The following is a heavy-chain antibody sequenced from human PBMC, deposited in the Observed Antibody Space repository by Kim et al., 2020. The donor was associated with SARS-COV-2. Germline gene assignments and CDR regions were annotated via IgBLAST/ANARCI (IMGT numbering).Heavy chain of an antibody. CDR3: ARGVGLSSGGNSAHNWFDP. J-gene: IGHJ5*02. D-gene: IGHD2-21*02. CDR2: IIPIFGTA. Sequence: SVKVSCKASGGTFSSYAISWVRQAPGQGLEWMGGIIPIFGTANYAQKFQGRVTITADESTSTAYMELSSLRSEDTAVYYCARGVGLSSGGNSAHNWFDPWGQGTLVTVSS. CDR1: GGTFSSYA. V-gene: IGHV1-69*13.